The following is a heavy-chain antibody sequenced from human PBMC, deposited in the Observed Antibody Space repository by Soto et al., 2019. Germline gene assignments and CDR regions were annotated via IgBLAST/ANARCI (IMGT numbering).Heavy chain of an antibody. CDR2: IYYTGST. D-gene: IGHD3-9*01. J-gene: IGHJ3*02. Sequence: SETLSLTCSLSVGSINNYYWNCVRQTPGKGLEWIGYIYYTGSTHYNPSLKSRVTMSVDTSKNQFSLRLTSVTAADTAVYFCAREGILLIGAFDIGGQGKVVTV. CDR1: VGSINNYY. CDR3: AREGILLIGAFDI. V-gene: IGHV4-59*01.